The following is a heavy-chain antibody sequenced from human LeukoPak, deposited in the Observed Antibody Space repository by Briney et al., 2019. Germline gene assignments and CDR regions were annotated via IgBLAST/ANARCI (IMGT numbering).Heavy chain of an antibody. CDR1: GFTFSSYG. CDR3: AKDPGALWFGELNWFDP. D-gene: IGHD3-10*01. V-gene: IGHV3-30*02. Sequence: GGSLRLSCAASGFTFSSYGMHWVRQAPGKGLEWVAFIRYDGSNKYYADSVKGRFTISRDNSKNTLYLQMNSLRAEDTAVYYCAKDPGALWFGELNWFDPWGQGTLVTVSS. J-gene: IGHJ5*02. CDR2: IRYDGSNK.